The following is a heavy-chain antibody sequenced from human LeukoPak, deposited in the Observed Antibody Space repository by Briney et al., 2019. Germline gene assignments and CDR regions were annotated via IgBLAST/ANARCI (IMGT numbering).Heavy chain of an antibody. D-gene: IGHD1-26*01. CDR2: INPSGGST. J-gene: IGHJ4*02. CDR1: GYTFTSYG. Sequence: GASVKVSCKASGYTFTSYGISWVRQAPGQGLEWMGIINPSGGSTSYAQKFQGRVTMTRDTSTSTVYMELSSLRSEDTAVYYCARDYSGSYLAFDYWGQGTLVTVSS. V-gene: IGHV1-46*03. CDR3: ARDYSGSYLAFDY.